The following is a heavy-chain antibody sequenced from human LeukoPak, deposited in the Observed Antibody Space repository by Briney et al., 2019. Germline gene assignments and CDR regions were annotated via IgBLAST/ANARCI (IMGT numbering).Heavy chain of an antibody. D-gene: IGHD4-23*01. CDR3: ARVSYGGPWTPQYYFDY. V-gene: IGHV1-69*13. CDR1: GGTFSSYA. Sequence: GASVKVSCKASGGTFSSYAISWVRQAPGQGLEWMGGIIPIFGTANYAQKFQGRVTITADESTSTAYMELSSLRSEDTAVYHCARVSYGGPWTPQYYFDYWGQGTLVTVSS. J-gene: IGHJ4*02. CDR2: IIPIFGTA.